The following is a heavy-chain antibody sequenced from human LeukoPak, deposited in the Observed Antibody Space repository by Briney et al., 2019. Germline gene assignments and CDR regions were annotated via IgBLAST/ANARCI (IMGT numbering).Heavy chain of an antibody. V-gene: IGHV3-7*01. CDR3: ARFIAAPYYFDY. Sequence: GGSLRLSCAASGFTFSSYWMSWVRQAPGKGLEWVANIKADGSEKFYVDSLKGRFTISRDNAKNSLYLQMNSLRVEDTAVYYCARFIAAPYYFDYWGRGTLVTVSS. CDR1: GFTFSSYW. D-gene: IGHD6-13*01. J-gene: IGHJ4*02. CDR2: IKADGSEK.